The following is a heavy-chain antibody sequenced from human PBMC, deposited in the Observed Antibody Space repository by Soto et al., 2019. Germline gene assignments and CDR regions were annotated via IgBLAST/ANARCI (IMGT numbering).Heavy chain of an antibody. Sequence: GGSLRLSCAASGFTFSSYSMSWVRQAPGKGLEWVSGFRSSGDGGTTYYADSVKGRFTISRDNSKNTLFLQMNSLRAEDTAIYYCAKKVNSGPGSQYFDSWGQGTLVTASS. CDR3: AKKVNSGPGSQYFDS. J-gene: IGHJ4*02. V-gene: IGHV3-23*01. D-gene: IGHD3-10*01. CDR2: FRSSGDGGTT. CDR1: GFTFSSYS.